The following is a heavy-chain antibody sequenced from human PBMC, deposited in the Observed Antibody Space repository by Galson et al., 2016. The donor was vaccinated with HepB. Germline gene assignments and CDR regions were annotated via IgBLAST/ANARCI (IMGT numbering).Heavy chain of an antibody. CDR2: ISYSGST. J-gene: IGHJ4*02. CDR3: ARHGWADLYCTTGLCPLSY. Sequence: SETLSLTCTVSGGSISKYYWTWIRQPPGKGLEWIGYISYSGSTNYNPSLKSRVTISVDTSKNQFTLKLTSVTAADTAVYYCARHGWADLYCTTGLCPLSYWGQGTLVTVSS. V-gene: IGHV4-59*08. D-gene: IGHD2-8*01. CDR1: GGSISKYY.